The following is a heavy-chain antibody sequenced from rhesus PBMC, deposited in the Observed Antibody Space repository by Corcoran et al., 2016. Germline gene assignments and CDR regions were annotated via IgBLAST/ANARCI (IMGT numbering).Heavy chain of an antibody. V-gene: IGHV1-198*02. CDR1: GFTFGSYA. CDR3: ARGRNTVTTSTFDY. D-gene: IGHD4-23*01. Sequence: QVQLVQSGAEVKKPGASVKVSCKASGFTFGSYAISWVRQAPGQGLEWMGVIIPLVGIPNYAEKFQGRVTITAETSKSTAYMELSSLRSEDTAVYYCARGRNTVTTSTFDYWGQGVLVTVSS. J-gene: IGHJ4*01. CDR2: IIPLVGIP.